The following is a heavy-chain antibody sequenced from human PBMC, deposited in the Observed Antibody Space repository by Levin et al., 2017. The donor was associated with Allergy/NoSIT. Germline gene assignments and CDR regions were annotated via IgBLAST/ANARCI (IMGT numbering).Heavy chain of an antibody. CDR1: GFTFSSYA. J-gene: IGHJ4*02. Sequence: PGGSLRLSCEASGFTFSSYAMSWVRQAPGKGLEWVSSISGSGGSKFYVDSVKGRFTISRDNSKKTLYLHMKSLRAEDTAVFYCATLHSGTYYGFPHWGQGTLVTVSS. V-gene: IGHV3-23*01. D-gene: IGHD1-26*01. CDR3: ATLHSGTYYGFPH. CDR2: ISGSGGSK.